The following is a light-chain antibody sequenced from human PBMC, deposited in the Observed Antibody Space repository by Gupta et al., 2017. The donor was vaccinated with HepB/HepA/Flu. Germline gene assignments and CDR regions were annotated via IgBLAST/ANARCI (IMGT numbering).Light chain of an antibody. CDR2: SNN. Sequence: QPVLPPPPSASAGPWHRVALTCSRCGSNIGSNTVNWYQQLPGTAPKLLIYSNNQRPSGVPDRFSGSKSGTSASLAISGLQSEDEADYYCAAWDDSLNGPVWVFGGGTKLTVL. J-gene: IGLJ3*02. CDR1: GSNIGSNT. CDR3: AAWDDSLNGPVWV. V-gene: IGLV1-44*01.